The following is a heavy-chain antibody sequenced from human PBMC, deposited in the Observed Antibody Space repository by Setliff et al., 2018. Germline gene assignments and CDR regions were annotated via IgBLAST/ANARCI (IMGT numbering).Heavy chain of an antibody. D-gene: IGHD7-27*01. V-gene: IGHV1-8*03. CDR2: MNPNSGNT. Sequence: ASVKVSCKESGYTFTSYDINWVRQATGQGLEWMGWMNPNSGNTGYAQKFQGRVTITRNTSISTAYMELSSLRSEDTAVYYCARGLGSYYYYYMDVWGNVTTVTVSS. J-gene: IGHJ6*03. CDR3: ARGLGSYYYYYMDV. CDR1: GYTFTSYD.